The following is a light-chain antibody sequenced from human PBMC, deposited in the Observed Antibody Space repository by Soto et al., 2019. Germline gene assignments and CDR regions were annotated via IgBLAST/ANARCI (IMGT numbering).Light chain of an antibody. V-gene: IGLV2-14*03. CDR1: SSDIGAYNF. CDR2: DVN. CDR3: TSWTTSTTMI. Sequence: QPALTQPASGSGSPVHSSSISCTETSSDIGAYNFVSWYQQHPGKAPKLMLYDVNIRPSGVSNRFSGSKSGNTASLTISGLQAEDEADYYCTSWTTSTTMIFGGGTKVTVL. J-gene: IGLJ2*01.